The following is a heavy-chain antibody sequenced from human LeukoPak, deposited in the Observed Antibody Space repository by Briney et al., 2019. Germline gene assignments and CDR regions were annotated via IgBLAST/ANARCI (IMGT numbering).Heavy chain of an antibody. CDR1: GFTFSDYG. D-gene: IGHD2-15*01. Sequence: GGSLRLSCAASGFTFSDYGTYWVRQAPGKGLEWVALIWYDGGKKYYIDSVRGRFTISRDNSKNTLYLQMDSLRAEDTAVYYCVRYCNGGSCYRAAFDVWGPGTMVTVSS. CDR2: IWYDGGKK. CDR3: VRYCNGGSCYRAAFDV. V-gene: IGHV3-33*01. J-gene: IGHJ3*01.